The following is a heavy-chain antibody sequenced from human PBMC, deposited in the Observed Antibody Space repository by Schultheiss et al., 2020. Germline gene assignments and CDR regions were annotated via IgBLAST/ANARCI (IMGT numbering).Heavy chain of an antibody. CDR2: INHSGST. D-gene: IGHD1-14*01. J-gene: IGHJ4*02. V-gene: IGHV4-34*01. CDR1: GGSFSGYY. Sequence: SETLSLTCAVYGGSFSGYYWSWIRQPPGKGLEWIGEINHSGSTNYNPSLKSRVTISVDTSKKQVSLKLSSATAADTAIYYCARVVRPAYFDYWGQGTLVTVSS. CDR3: ARVVRPAYFDY.